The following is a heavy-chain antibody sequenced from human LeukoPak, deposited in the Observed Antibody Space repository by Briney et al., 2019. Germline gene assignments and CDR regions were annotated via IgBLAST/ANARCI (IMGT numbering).Heavy chain of an antibody. D-gene: IGHD6-13*01. J-gene: IGHJ4*02. CDR3: ASLNAAAGSYCFDY. CDR1: GGSISSSSHY. Sequence: SETLSLTCTVSGGSISSSSHYWGWIRQPPGKGLEWIGSISFIGSTYYNPSLKSRVTISVDTPKSQFSLKLSSVTAADTAVYYCASLNAAAGSYCFDYWGRGTLVTVS. V-gene: IGHV4-39*01. CDR2: ISFIGST.